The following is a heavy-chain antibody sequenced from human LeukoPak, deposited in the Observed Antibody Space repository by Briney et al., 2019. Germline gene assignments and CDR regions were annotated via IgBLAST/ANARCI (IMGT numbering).Heavy chain of an antibody. CDR3: AKDPSLVILRYFDY. D-gene: IGHD2/OR15-2a*01. CDR2: ISGSGGTT. J-gene: IGHJ4*02. V-gene: IGHV3-23*01. CDR1: GFTVSDYA. Sequence: GGSLRLSCAASGFTVSDYAMSWVRQAPGQGLEWVSGISGSGGTTYYADSVKGRFTISRDNSKNMVYLETKSLRVEDTAVYYCAKDPSLVILRYFDYWGQGILVTVSS.